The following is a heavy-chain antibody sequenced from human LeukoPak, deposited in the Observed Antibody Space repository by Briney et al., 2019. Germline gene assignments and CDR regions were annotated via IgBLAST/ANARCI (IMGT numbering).Heavy chain of an antibody. D-gene: IGHD3-16*01. J-gene: IGHJ3*02. Sequence: ASVKVSCKASGYTFTSYGISWVRQAPGQGLEWMGWISAYNGNTNYAQKLQGRVTMTTDTSTSTAYMELRSLRSDDTAVYYCARVGEYDYVWGSYRPPDAFDIWGQGTMVTVSS. CDR3: ARVGEYDYVWGSYRPPDAFDI. CDR1: GYTFTSYG. V-gene: IGHV1-18*01. CDR2: ISAYNGNT.